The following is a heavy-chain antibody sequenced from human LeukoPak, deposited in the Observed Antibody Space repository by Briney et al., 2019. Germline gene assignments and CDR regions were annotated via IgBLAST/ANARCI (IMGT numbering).Heavy chain of an antibody. Sequence: GASVKVSCKASGGTFSSYAISWVRQAPGQGLEWMGGIIPIFGTANYAQKFQGRVTMTRDTSTSTVYMELSSLRSEDTAVYYCARDLFKSSLGNGSFVPFWSKYPQGYWGQGTLVTVSS. CDR3: ARDLFKSSLGNGSFVPFWSKYPQGY. CDR2: IIPIFGTA. J-gene: IGHJ4*02. V-gene: IGHV1-69*05. CDR1: GGTFSSYA. D-gene: IGHD3-3*01.